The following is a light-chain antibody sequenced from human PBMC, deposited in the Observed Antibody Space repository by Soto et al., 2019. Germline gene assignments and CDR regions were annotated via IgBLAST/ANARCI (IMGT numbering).Light chain of an antibody. CDR1: QSVSSR. J-gene: IGKJ5*01. Sequence: EIVLTQSPGTLSLSPGERATLSCRASQSVSSRLAWYQQKPGQAPRLLISGASSRATGIPDRFSGSGSATDFTLTISRLEPEDFALYYCQQYSSSPITFGQGTRLEIK. V-gene: IGKV3-20*01. CDR2: GAS. CDR3: QQYSSSPIT.